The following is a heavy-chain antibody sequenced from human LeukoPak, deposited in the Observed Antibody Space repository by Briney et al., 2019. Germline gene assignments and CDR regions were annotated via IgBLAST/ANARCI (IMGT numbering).Heavy chain of an antibody. J-gene: IGHJ4*02. Sequence: SETLSLTCTVSGGSISNSYWSWIRQPPGKGLEWIGYIYFSGNPNYNPSLKSRVTMSLDTSKNQFSLKLSSVTAADTAVYYCARGDYYYDSSRWRTYYFDYWGQGTLVTVSS. D-gene: IGHD3-22*01. V-gene: IGHV4-59*01. CDR2: IYFSGNP. CDR3: ARGDYYYDSSRWRTYYFDY. CDR1: GGSISNSY.